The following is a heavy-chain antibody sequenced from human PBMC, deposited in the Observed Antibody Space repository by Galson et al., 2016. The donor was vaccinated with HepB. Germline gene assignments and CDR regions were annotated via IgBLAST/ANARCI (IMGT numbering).Heavy chain of an antibody. V-gene: IGHV3-21*01. J-gene: IGHJ4*01. D-gene: IGHD1-26*01. CDR2: ISSSSSYI. CDR3: ARGDIVGAIFDY. Sequence: SLRLSCAASGFTFSSYSMNWVRQAPGKGPEWVSSISSSSSYIYYADSVRGRFTISRHNAKNSLYLQMNSLRAEDTAVYYCARGDIVGAIFDYWGHGALVTVSS. CDR1: GFTFSSYS.